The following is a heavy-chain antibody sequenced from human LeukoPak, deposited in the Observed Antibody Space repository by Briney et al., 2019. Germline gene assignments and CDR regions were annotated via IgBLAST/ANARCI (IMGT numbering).Heavy chain of an antibody. Sequence: GGSLRLSCAASGFTFSSYGMHWVRQAPGKGLEWVAVIWYDGSNKYYADSVKGRFTISRDNAKNSLYLQMNSLRAEDTAVYYCAREGGGPSFDYWGQGTLATVSS. CDR3: AREGGGPSFDY. J-gene: IGHJ4*02. V-gene: IGHV3-33*01. D-gene: IGHD2-15*01. CDR1: GFTFSSYG. CDR2: IWYDGSNK.